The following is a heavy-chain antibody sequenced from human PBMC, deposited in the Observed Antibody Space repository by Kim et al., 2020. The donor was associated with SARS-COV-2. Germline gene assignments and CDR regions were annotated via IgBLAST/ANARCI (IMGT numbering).Heavy chain of an antibody. CDR3: ARDNDDGVVFYALDI. D-gene: IGHD2-21*01. Sequence: SVKVSCKASGGSFSHYEFHWVRQAPGQGLEWMGGITPISATLNFAQQFQGRLTIPADESTNTVYLELSNLGFGDPALFYCARDNDDGVVFYALDIWGPGTMVIVSS. V-gene: IGHV1-69*13. CDR1: GGSFSHYE. J-gene: IGHJ3*02. CDR2: ITPISATL.